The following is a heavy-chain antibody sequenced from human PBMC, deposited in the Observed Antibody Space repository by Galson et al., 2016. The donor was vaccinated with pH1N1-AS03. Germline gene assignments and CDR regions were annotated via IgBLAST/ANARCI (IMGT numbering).Heavy chain of an antibody. CDR2: ISYDGSNK. CDR3: ARDYIVGATRGAGTFDV. D-gene: IGHD1-26*01. J-gene: IGHJ3*01. Sequence: LRLSCAASGFTFSDFAMHWVRQAPGKGLDRVAVISYDGSNKYYEDSVKGRFTISRDSSKNTLYLQMNSLRPEDTAMYYCARDYIVGATRGAGTFDVWGHGTMVTVSS. V-gene: IGHV3-30-3*01. CDR1: GFTFSDFA.